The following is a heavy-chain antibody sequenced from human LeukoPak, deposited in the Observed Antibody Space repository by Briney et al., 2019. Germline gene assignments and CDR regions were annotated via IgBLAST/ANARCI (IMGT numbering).Heavy chain of an antibody. CDR2: LYVNGSP. CDR3: ARMPVPIHDAFDI. V-gene: IGHV4-4*07. CDR1: GGSISSYY. J-gene: IGHJ3*02. Sequence: SETLSLTCTFSGGSISSYYWSWIRQPAGKGLEWIGRLYVNGSPNSNPSLKSRVTMSLDTSKNQFSLKMTSVTAADSAIYFCARMPVPIHDAFDIWGQGTAVMVSS. D-gene: IGHD2-2*01.